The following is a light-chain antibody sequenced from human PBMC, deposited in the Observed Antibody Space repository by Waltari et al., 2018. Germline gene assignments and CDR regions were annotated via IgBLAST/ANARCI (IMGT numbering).Light chain of an antibody. V-gene: IGKV1-39*01. J-gene: IGKJ1*01. CDR2: SAS. Sequence: DIQMTQSPSSLSASVGDRVTITCRASQTISTYLNWYQQKPGKAPKLLIYSASSLQSGVPSRFTGSGSGTDFSLTIISLQPDDFATYYCQQSYSSLRTFGPGTKVEVK. CDR3: QQSYSSLRT. CDR1: QTISTY.